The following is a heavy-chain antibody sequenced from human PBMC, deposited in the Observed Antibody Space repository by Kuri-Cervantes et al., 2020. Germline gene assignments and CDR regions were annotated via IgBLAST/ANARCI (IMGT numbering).Heavy chain of an antibody. J-gene: IGHJ6*02. Sequence: SETLSLTCTVSGGSISSSSYYWGKHRQPPGKGLEWIRSIYYSGSTYYNPSLKSPVTITVNTSKTQFSLKLSSVTAADTAVYCCARHNWNCPSLYYYYGMDVWSQGSTVTVSS. CDR3: ARHNWNCPSLYYYYGMDV. CDR1: GGSISSSSYY. V-gene: IGHV4-39*01. D-gene: IGHD1-7*01. CDR2: IYYSGST.